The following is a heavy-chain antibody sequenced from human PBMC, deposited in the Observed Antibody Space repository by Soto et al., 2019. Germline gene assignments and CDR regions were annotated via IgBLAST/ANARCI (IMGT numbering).Heavy chain of an antibody. V-gene: IGHV1-2*04. CDR2: INPNSGGT. D-gene: IGHD5-12*01. CDR1: VYTFTGYH. J-gene: IGHJ6*02. CDR3: ARGQWGGYDYYYHGMDV. Sequence: ASVKVSCKASVYTFTGYHMHWVRQAPAQGLEWMGWINPNSGGTNYAQKFQGWVTMTRDTSISTAYMELSRLRSDDTAVYYCARGQWGGYDYYYHGMDVWGQGTTVTVSS.